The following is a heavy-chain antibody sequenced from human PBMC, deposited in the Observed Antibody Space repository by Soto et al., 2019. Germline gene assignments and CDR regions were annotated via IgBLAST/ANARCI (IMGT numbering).Heavy chain of an antibody. CDR1: GYTFIHYY. Sequence: QVQLVQSGAAVKKPGASVKISCKASGYTFIHYYIHWVRQAPGQGLEWMAIINPNGCSTNYAQKFQGRVTVTSDTSTTTVSMELNSLESDDTAMYFCARSLPQGDCWGQGTLVTVSS. V-gene: IGHV1-46*01. D-gene: IGHD2-21*01. CDR2: INPNGCST. J-gene: IGHJ4*02. CDR3: ARSLPQGDC.